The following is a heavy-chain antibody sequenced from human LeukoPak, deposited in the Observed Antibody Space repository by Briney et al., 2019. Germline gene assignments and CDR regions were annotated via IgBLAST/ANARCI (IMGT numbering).Heavy chain of an antibody. Sequence: ASETLSLTCAVSGGSISSGGYSWSWIRQPPGKGLEWIGYIYYSGSTYYNPSLKSRVTISVDTSKNQFSLKLSSVTAADTAVYYCASRRGAAAGFYYYYYYMDVWGKGTTVTVSS. D-gene: IGHD6-13*01. CDR2: IYYSGST. J-gene: IGHJ6*03. CDR1: GGSISSGGYS. CDR3: ASRRGAAAGFYYYYYYMDV. V-gene: IGHV4-30-4*07.